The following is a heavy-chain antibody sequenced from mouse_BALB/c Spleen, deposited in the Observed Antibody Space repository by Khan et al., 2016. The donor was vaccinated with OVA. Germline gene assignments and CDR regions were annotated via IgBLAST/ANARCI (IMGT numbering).Heavy chain of an antibody. CDR1: GFTFSTYA. D-gene: IGHD2-1*01. Sequence: LVESGGGLVKPGGSLKLSCAASGFTFSTYAMSWVRPTPEKRLEWVATISSDGDYTYYPDNVTGRFTISRDNAKNTLYLQMSSLRSEDTAMYYCASAPDGNFAYWGQGTLVTVSA. CDR2: ISSDGDYT. CDR3: ASAPDGNFAY. V-gene: IGHV5-9-3*01. J-gene: IGHJ3*01.